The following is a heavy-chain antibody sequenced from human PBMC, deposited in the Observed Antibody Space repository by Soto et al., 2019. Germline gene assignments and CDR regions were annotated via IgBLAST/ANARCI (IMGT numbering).Heavy chain of an antibody. CDR3: ARVAITLIRGLKVDFYSMYV. CDR1: GYTFNNYG. CDR2: ISVYNGNK. Sequence: QLVQSGGEVKEPGASVQVSCKASGYTFNNYGITWVRQAPGQGLEWLGWISVYNGNKNYAKKVQGRVSMTADTSTSTAHMELRSLQSDDTAVYFCARVAITLIRGLKVDFYSMYVWGQGTTVTVSS. V-gene: IGHV1-18*01. D-gene: IGHD3-10*01. J-gene: IGHJ6*02.